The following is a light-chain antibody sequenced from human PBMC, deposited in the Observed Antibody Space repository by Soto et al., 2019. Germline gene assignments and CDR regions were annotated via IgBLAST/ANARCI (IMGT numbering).Light chain of an antibody. J-gene: IGLJ1*01. CDR2: EVT. V-gene: IGLV2-8*01. CDR3: SSYAGSDTFV. CDR1: NSDVGCYNF. Sequence: QSALTQPPSASGSPGQSVTISCTGTNSDVGCYNFVSWYQQHPGKAPKLMVYEVTKRPSGVPDRFSGSKSGTTASLIVSGLQAEDEADYYCSSYAGSDTFVFGTGTKLTVL.